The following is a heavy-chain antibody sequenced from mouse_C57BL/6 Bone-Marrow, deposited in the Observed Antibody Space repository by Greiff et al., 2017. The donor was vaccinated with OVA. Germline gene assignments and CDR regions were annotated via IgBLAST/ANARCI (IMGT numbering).Heavy chain of an antibody. J-gene: IGHJ1*03. D-gene: IGHD1-1*01. V-gene: IGHV8-12*01. CDR3: ARYYYGSRGWYFDV. Sequence: QVTLKVCGPGILQSSQTLSLTCSFSGFSLSTSGMGVSWIRQPSGKGLEWLAHIYWDDDKRYNPSLKSRLTISKDTSRNQVFLKITSVDTADTATYYCARYYYGSRGWYFDVWGTGTTVTVSS. CDR2: IYWDDDK. CDR1: GFSLSTSGMG.